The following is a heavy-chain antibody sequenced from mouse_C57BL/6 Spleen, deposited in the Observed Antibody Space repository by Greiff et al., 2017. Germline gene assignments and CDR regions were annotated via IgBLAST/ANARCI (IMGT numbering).Heavy chain of an antibody. Sequence: EVKLLESGGGLVKPGGSLKLSCAASGFTFSSYTMSWVRQTPAKRLEWVATISGGGGNTYYPDSVTGRFTISRDNAKNTLYLQVSSLRSEDTALYYCARWDEGAFDYWGQGTTLTVSS. CDR1: GFTFSSYT. J-gene: IGHJ2*01. V-gene: IGHV5-9*01. D-gene: IGHD4-1*01. CDR3: ARWDEGAFDY. CDR2: ISGGGGNT.